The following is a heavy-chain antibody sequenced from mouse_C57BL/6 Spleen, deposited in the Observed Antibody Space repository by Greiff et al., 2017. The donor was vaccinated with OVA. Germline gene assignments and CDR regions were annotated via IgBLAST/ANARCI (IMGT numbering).Heavy chain of an antibody. CDR2: ISDGGSYT. Sequence: EVQGVESGGGLVKPGGSLKLSCAASGFTFSSYAMSWVRQTPEKRLEWVATISDGGSYTYYPDNVKGRFTISRDNAKNNLYLQMSHLKSEDTAMYYCARTLTGTSYWGQGTTLTVSS. V-gene: IGHV5-4*01. J-gene: IGHJ2*01. CDR3: ARTLTGTSY. D-gene: IGHD4-1*01. CDR1: GFTFSSYA.